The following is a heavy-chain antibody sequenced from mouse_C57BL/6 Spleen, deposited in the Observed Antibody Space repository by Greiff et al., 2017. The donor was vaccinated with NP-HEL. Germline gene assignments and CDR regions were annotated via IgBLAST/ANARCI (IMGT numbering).Heavy chain of an antibody. D-gene: IGHD4-1*01. J-gene: IGHJ1*03. V-gene: IGHV3-6*01. CDR1: GYSITSGYY. CDR2: ISYDGSN. Sequence: DVQLQESGPGLVKPSQSLSLTCSVTGYSITSGYYWNWIRQFPGNKLEWMGYISYDGSNNYNPSLKNRISITRDTSKNQFFLKLNSVTTEDTATYYCARGWDEGYFDVWGTGTTVTVSS. CDR3: ARGWDEGYFDV.